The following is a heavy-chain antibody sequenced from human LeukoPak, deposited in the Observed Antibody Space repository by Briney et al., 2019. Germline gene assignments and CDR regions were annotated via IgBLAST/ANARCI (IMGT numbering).Heavy chain of an antibody. J-gene: IGHJ5*02. V-gene: IGHV1-18*01. Sequence: ASVTVSCKASGYTFTSYGISWVRQAPGQGLEWMGWISAYNGNTNYAQKLQGRVTMTTDTSTSTAYMELRSLRSDDTAVYYCARDRGYSGYGNSWFDPWGQGTLVTVSS. CDR3: ARDRGYSGYGNSWFDP. CDR1: GYTFTSYG. CDR2: ISAYNGNT. D-gene: IGHD5-12*01.